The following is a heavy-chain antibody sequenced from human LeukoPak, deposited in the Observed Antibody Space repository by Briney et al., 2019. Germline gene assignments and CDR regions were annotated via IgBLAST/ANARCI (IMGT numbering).Heavy chain of an antibody. CDR3: ARVGYGDYYYYYMDV. CDR1: GGSIHSY. J-gene: IGHJ6*03. D-gene: IGHD4-17*01. Sequence: PSETLSLTCTVSGGSIHSYWSWIRQPAGKGLEWIGRIYTSGSTNYNPSLKSRVTMSVDTSKNQFSLKLSSVTAADTAVYYCARVGYGDYYYYYMDVWGKGTTVTISS. CDR2: IYTSGST. V-gene: IGHV4-4*07.